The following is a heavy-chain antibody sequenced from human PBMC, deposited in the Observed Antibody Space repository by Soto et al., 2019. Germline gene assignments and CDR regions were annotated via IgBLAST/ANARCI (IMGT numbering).Heavy chain of an antibody. CDR1: GFSLSTYGVG. CDR3: AHGYTGSGWFQNLFDP. J-gene: IGHJ5*02. CDR2: IYWDDDK. Sequence: ESGPTLVNPTQTLTLTCTFSGFSLSTYGVGVGWIRQPPGKALEWLAFIYWDDDKRYSPSLKSRLTITKDTSKNQVVLTMINMDPLDTATYYCAHGYTGSGWFQNLFDPWGKGTLVTVSS. V-gene: IGHV2-5*02. D-gene: IGHD6-19*01.